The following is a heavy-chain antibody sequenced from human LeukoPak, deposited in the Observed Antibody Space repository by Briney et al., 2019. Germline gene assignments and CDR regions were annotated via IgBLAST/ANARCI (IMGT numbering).Heavy chain of an antibody. CDR1: GGSISSGGYC. D-gene: IGHD2-2*01. CDR2: IYHSGST. Sequence: SETLSLTCTVSGGSISSGGYCWSWIRQPPGKGLEWIGYIYHSGSTYYNPSLKSRVTISVDRSKNQFSLKLNSVTAADTAMYYCVRDAHVLPPAWGQGTLVTVSS. J-gene: IGHJ4*02. V-gene: IGHV4-30-2*01. CDR3: VRDAHVLPPA.